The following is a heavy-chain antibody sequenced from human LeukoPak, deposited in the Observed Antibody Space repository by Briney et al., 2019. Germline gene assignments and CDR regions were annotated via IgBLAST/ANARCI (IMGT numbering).Heavy chain of an antibody. Sequence: SQTLSLTCTVSGGSISSGGFSWSWIRQPPGKGLDWIGYIYYSGSTNYNPSLKSRVTISVDTSNNQFSLRLSSLTAADTAVYYCAREGGGSFSRGWFDPWGQGTLVSVSS. J-gene: IGHJ5*02. V-gene: IGHV4-30-4*07. D-gene: IGHD1-26*01. CDR3: AREGGGSFSRGWFDP. CDR2: IYYSGST. CDR1: GGSISSGGFS.